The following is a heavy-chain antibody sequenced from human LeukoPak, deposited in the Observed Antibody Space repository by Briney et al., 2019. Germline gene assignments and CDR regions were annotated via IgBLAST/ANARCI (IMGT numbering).Heavy chain of an antibody. CDR1: GFTFSIFE. Sequence: GGALRLSCADSGFTFSIFETNWVRQAPGKGLEWVSYISSAGSTIYYADSVRGRFTISRDNAKNSLYLQMNSLRAEDTAVYYCTRSDYLLQGTLVTVSS. CDR2: ISSAGSTI. CDR3: TRSDY. J-gene: IGHJ4*02. V-gene: IGHV3-48*03.